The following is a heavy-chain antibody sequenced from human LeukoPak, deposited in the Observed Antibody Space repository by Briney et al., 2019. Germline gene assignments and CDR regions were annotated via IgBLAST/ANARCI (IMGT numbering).Heavy chain of an antibody. CDR3: ARGLFEYGGSPTFDY. V-gene: IGHV1-69*05. CDR1: GGTFSSYA. Sequence: SVKVSCKASGGTFSSYAISWVRQAPGQGLEWMGGIIPIFGTANYAQKFQGRVTITTDESTSTAYMALSSRRSEDTALYYCARGLFEYGGSPTFDYWGQGPLVTVSS. J-gene: IGHJ4*02. CDR2: IIPIFGTA. D-gene: IGHD6-6*01.